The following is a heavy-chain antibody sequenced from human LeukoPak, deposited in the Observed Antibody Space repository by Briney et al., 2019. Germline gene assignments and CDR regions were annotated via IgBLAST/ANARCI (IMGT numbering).Heavy chain of an antibody. J-gene: IGHJ4*02. Sequence: SETLSLTCTVSGGSISSYYWSWIRQPAGKGLEWIGRIYTSGSTNYNPSLKSRVTMSVDTSKNQFSLKLSSVTAADTAVYYCAREGFDWLLDLRFYYFDYWGQGTLVTVS. D-gene: IGHD3-9*01. V-gene: IGHV4-4*07. CDR3: AREGFDWLLDLRFYYFDY. CDR1: GGSISSYY. CDR2: IYTSGST.